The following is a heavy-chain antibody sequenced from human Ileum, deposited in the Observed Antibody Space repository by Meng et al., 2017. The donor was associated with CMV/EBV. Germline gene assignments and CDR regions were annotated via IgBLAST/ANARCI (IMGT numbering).Heavy chain of an antibody. J-gene: IGHJ3*02. CDR2: IFSDGNT. V-gene: IGHV3-66*02. Sequence: GGSLRLSCAASGFTVTSNYMSWVRQAPGKGLEWVSLIFSDGNTYYADSVRGRFTISRDISKNTLYLQMNSLRAEVTAVYYCARDLGGQPRAFDIWGQGTMVTVSS. CDR1: GFTVTSNY. CDR3: ARDLGGQPRAFDI. D-gene: IGHD6-13*01.